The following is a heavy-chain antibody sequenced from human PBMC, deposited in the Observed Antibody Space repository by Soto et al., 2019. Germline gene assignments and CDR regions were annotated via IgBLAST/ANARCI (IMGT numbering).Heavy chain of an antibody. CDR3: ARLGEAYYYDSSGYYYYFDY. J-gene: IGHJ4*02. CDR2: VYYSGRT. Sequence: XETLSLTCTVSGCSVSSSSYYWGWIRQPPGKGLEWIGTVYYSGRTYYNPSLKSRLTISVDTSKNQFSLKLSSVTAADTAVYYCARLGEAYYYDSSGYYYYFDYWGQGTLVTVSS. CDR1: GCSVSSSSYY. D-gene: IGHD3-22*01. V-gene: IGHV4-39*01.